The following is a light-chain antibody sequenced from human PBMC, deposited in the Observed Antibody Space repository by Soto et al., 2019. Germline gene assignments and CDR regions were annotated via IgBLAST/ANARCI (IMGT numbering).Light chain of an antibody. Sequence: QSVLTQPASVSGSPGQSITISCTGTSSDVGGYNYVSWYQQHPGKAPKLMIYDVNNRPSGVSNRFSGSKSGNTASLTISGLQAEDEADYYCSSSTRSSTLVFGGGTQLTVL. CDR2: DVN. V-gene: IGLV2-14*01. CDR1: SSDVGGYNY. CDR3: SSSTRSSTLV. J-gene: IGLJ2*01.